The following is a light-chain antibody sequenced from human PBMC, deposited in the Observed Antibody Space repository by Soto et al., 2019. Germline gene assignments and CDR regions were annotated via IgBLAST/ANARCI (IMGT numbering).Light chain of an antibody. CDR1: QSISSW. CDR2: KAS. CDR3: QQYNSYPLT. Sequence: DIQMTQSPSTLSASVGDRVTITCRASQSISSWLAWYQQKPGKAPKLLIYKASSLESGVPSRFSGSGSGTEFTLTISSLQPDDFGTYYCQQYNSYPLTFGQWTKVAIK. J-gene: IGKJ1*01. V-gene: IGKV1-5*03.